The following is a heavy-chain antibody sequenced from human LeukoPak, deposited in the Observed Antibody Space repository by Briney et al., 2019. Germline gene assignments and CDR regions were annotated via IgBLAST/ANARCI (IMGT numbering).Heavy chain of an antibody. CDR1: GFTFSGSA. V-gene: IGHV3-73*01. Sequence: GRSLRLSCAASGFTFSGSAMHWVRQASGKGLEWVGRIRSKANNYATAYTASVKGRFTVSRDDSKNTTYLQMNSLKIEDTAVYYCTSEVGYWGQGTLVTVSS. CDR3: TSEVGY. J-gene: IGHJ4*02. CDR2: IRSKANNYAT. D-gene: IGHD1-26*01.